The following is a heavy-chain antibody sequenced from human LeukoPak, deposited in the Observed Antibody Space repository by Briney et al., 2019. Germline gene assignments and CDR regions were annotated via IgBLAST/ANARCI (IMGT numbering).Heavy chain of an antibody. D-gene: IGHD2-2*01. CDR1: GFTFSSYS. CDR2: ISSSSSYR. CDR3: ARGRVVPAATYYYYGMDV. V-gene: IGHV3-21*01. Sequence: PGGSLRLSCAGSGFTFSSYSMNWVRQAPGKGLEWVSFISSSSSYRYYTDSVKGRFTISRDNAKNSLYLQMNSLGAEDTAVYYCARGRVVPAATYYYYGMDVWGQGTTVTVSS. J-gene: IGHJ6*02.